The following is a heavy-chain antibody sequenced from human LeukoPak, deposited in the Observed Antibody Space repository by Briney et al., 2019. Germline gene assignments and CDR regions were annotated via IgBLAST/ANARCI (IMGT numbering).Heavy chain of an antibody. Sequence: SETLSLTCTVSGGSISSGGYYWSWIRQHPGKGLEWIGYIYYSGSTYYNPSLKSQVTISVDTSKNQFSLKLSSVTAADTAVYYCARIRSPEVAFDIWGQGTMVTVSS. V-gene: IGHV4-31*01. D-gene: IGHD2-15*01. CDR1: GGSISSGGYY. J-gene: IGHJ3*02. CDR3: ARIRSPEVAFDI. CDR2: IYYSGST.